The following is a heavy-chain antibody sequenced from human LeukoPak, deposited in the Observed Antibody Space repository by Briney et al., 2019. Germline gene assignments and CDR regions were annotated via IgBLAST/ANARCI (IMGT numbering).Heavy chain of an antibody. CDR2: IRNDGNKY. CDR3: AKDLGQQLVLRGFDY. CDR1: GFTFSTSG. V-gene: IGHV3-30*02. Sequence: GGSLRLSCVASGFTFSTSGMHWVRQSPGKGLDWVAFIRNDGNKYNYAESVKGRFTISRDNSKNTLYLQMNSLRAEDTAVYYCAKDLGQQLVLRGFDYWGQGTLVTVSS. D-gene: IGHD6-13*01. J-gene: IGHJ4*02.